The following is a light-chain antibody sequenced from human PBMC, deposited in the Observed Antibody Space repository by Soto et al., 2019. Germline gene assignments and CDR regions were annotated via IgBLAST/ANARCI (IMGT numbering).Light chain of an antibody. CDR1: QSISSY. J-gene: IGKJ3*01. V-gene: IGKV1-39*01. Sequence: DSQMNQSPSSLSSSVGDRVTITCRASQSISSYLNWYQQKPGKAPKLLIYAASILQSGVPSRFSGSGSETDFTLTISSLQLVDCATYYYQQSYSTPQTFVPGTQVDI. CDR3: QQSYSTPQT. CDR2: AAS.